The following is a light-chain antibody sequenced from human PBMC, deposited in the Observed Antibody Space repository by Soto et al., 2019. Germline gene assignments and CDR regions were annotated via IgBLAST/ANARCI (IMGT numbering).Light chain of an antibody. CDR3: MQALQTPT. J-gene: IGKJ4*01. V-gene: IGKV2-28*01. CDR2: LAS. Sequence: MTQSPSPLSASVGDRVIITCRACQNISRFLAWYLQKPGHSPQLLIDLASSRASGVPDRFSGSGSGTDFTLKISRVEAEDVGVYYCMQALQTPTFGGRTKVDI. CDR1: QNISRF.